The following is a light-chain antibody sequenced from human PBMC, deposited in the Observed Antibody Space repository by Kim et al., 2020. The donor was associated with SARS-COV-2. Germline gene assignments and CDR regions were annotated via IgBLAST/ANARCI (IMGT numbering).Light chain of an antibody. CDR2: GPS. CDR3: QHYDNRVT. V-gene: IGKV3-15*01. J-gene: IGKJ4*01. CDR1: QPISSN. Sequence: SVAAGERATISCRSSQPISSNLAWYQQRPGQAPRLLIYGPSTRATGIPARFSGSGSGTEFTLTISSLQSEDVAVYYCQHYDNRVTFGGGTKVDIK.